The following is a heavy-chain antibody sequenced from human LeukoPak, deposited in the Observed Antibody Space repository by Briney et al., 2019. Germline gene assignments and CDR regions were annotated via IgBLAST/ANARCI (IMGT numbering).Heavy chain of an antibody. J-gene: IGHJ5*02. CDR1: GYTFTGYY. D-gene: IGHD6-19*01. Sequence: ASVKVSCKASGYTFTGYYMHWVRQAPGQGLEWMGWINPNSGGTNYAQKFQGRVTMTRDTSISTAYMELSRLRSDDTAVYYCASDFGWLVPAYVTWSDPWGQGTLVTVSS. CDR3: ASDFGWLVPAYVTWSDP. CDR2: INPNSGGT. V-gene: IGHV1-2*02.